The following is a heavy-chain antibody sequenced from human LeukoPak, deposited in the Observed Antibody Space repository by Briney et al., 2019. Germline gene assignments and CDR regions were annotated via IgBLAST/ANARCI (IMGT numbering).Heavy chain of an antibody. D-gene: IGHD3-22*01. CDR3: ARVDSSGYYYSWFDP. CDR2: IYYSGST. CDR1: GGSISSYY. J-gene: IGHJ5*02. V-gene: IGHV4-59*12. Sequence: SETLSLTCTVSGGSISSYYWSWIRQPPGKGLEWIGYIYYSGSTNYNPSLKSRVTMSMGTSKNQFSLKLSSVTAADTAVYYCARVDSSGYYYSWFDPWGQGTLVTVSS.